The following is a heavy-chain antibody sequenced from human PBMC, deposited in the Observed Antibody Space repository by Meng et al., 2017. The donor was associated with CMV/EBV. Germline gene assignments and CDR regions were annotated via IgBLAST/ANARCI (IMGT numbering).Heavy chain of an antibody. Sequence: ASVKVSCKASGYTFTGYYMHWVRQAPGQGLEWMGWINPNSGGTNYAQKFQGRVTMTRDTSISTAYMELRSLRSDDTAVYYCARVGGISSSGHYGMDVWGQGTTVTVSS. CDR2: INPNSGGT. CDR3: ARVGGISSSGHYGMDV. CDR1: GYTFTGYY. V-gene: IGHV1-2*02. D-gene: IGHD6-6*01. J-gene: IGHJ6*02.